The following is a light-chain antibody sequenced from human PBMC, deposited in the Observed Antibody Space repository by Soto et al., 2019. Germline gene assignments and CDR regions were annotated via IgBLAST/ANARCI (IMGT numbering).Light chain of an antibody. CDR1: QGISSY. Sequence: AIRMTQSPSSFSASTGDRVTITCRASQGISSYLAWYQQKPGKAPKLLIYAAFTLQSGVPSRFSGSGSGTDFTLTISCLQSEDFATYYCQQYYSYPPRTFGGGTKVEIK. J-gene: IGKJ4*01. CDR3: QQYYSYPPRT. V-gene: IGKV1-8*01. CDR2: AAF.